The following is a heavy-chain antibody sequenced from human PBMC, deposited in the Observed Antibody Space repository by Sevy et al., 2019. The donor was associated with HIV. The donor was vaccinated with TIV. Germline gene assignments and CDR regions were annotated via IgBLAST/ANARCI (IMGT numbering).Heavy chain of an antibody. Sequence: SETLSLTCTVSGGSIRSYYWSWIRQPPGKGLEWIGYIYYSGSTNYNPSLKSRVTISADTSKKQFSLKLGSVTAADPAVYYCAGGGGPRSPPTSWGQGTLVTVSS. CDR1: GGSIRSYY. D-gene: IGHD3-10*01. V-gene: IGHV4-59*13. J-gene: IGHJ4*02. CDR2: IYYSGST. CDR3: AGGGGPRSPPTS.